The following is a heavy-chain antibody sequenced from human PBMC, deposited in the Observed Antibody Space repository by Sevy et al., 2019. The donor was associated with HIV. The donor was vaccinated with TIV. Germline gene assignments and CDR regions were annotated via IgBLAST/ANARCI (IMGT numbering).Heavy chain of an antibody. CDR2: INPKSGAT. D-gene: IGHD3-3*01. CDR3: ARESYDFWTGPVDYDYGMDV. J-gene: IGHJ6*02. V-gene: IGHV1-2*02. Sequence: DSVKVSCKASGYTFSDSGYYVHWVRQAPGQGLEWMGWINPKSGATNYAQKFQGRVTMTRDTSVSTANMELSRLTSDDTAVYYCARESYDFWTGPVDYDYGMDVWGQGTTVTVSS. CDR1: GYTFSDSGYY.